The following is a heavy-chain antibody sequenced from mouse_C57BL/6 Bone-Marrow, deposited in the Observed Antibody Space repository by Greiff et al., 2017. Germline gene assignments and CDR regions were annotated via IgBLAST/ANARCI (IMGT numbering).Heavy chain of an antibody. Sequence: EVQLQQSGPVLVKPGASVKMSCKASGYTFTDYYMNWVKQSHGKSLEWIGVIIPYNGGTSYNQKFKGKATLTVDKSSSTAYMELNILTSEDSAVYYCARDYYGSSYAMDYWGQGTSVTVSS. J-gene: IGHJ4*01. CDR2: IIPYNGGT. CDR3: ARDYYGSSYAMDY. D-gene: IGHD1-1*01. V-gene: IGHV1-19*01. CDR1: GYTFTDYY.